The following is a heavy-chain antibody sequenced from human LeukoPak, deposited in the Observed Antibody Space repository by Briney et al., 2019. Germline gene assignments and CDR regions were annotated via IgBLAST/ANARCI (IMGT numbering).Heavy chain of an antibody. D-gene: IGHD6-13*01. CDR1: GFTFSSYA. V-gene: IGHV3-30-3*01. J-gene: IGHJ4*02. CDR3: ARAQQLVSSCDY. Sequence: GGSLRLSCAASGFTFSSYAMHWVRQAPGKGLEWVAVISYDGSNKYYADSVKGRFTISRDNSKNSLYLQMNSLRAEDTAVYYCARAQQLVSSCDYWGQGTLVTVSS. CDR2: ISYDGSNK.